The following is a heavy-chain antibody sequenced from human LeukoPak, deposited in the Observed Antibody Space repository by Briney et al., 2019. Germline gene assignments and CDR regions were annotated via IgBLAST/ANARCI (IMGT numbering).Heavy chain of an antibody. V-gene: IGHV3-23*01. CDR1: GFTFRKYW. D-gene: IGHD6-19*01. CDR2: ISGSGDRT. CDR3: AKDGSRIAVAGSYYDY. Sequence: GGSLRLSCTASGFTFRKYWMAWVRQAPGKGLEWVSAISGSGDRTYYADSVKGRFTISRDNSKDTLHLQMNSLRAEDTAVYYCAKDGSRIAVAGSYYDYWGQGTLVTVSS. J-gene: IGHJ4*02.